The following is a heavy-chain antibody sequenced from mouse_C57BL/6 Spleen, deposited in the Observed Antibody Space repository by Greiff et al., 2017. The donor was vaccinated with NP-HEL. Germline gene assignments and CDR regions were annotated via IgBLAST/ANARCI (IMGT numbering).Heavy chain of an antibody. CDR2: IDPSDSET. J-gene: IGHJ1*03. V-gene: IGHV1-52*01. D-gene: IGHD1-1*01. CDR3: ARGFITTVVATPYFDV. Sequence: VKLQQPGAELVRPGSSVKLSCKASGYTFTSYWMHWVKQRPIQGLEWIGNIDPSDSETHYNQKFKDKATLTVDKSSSTAYMQLSSLTSEDSAVYYCARGFITTVVATPYFDVWGTGTTVTVSS. CDR1: GYTFTSYW.